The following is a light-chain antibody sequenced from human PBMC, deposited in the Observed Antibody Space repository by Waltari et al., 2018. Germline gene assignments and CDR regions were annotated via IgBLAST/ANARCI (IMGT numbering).Light chain of an antibody. J-gene: IGLJ3*02. Sequence: QSVLTQPPSASGTPGQRVTLSCSGSRSNIGSNYVYWYQQPPGTAPKLLTYRNNQRPSGVPDRFSGAKSGTSAALAISGLRSEDEADYYCAAWDDSLSGRVFGGGTKVTVL. V-gene: IGLV1-47*01. CDR3: AAWDDSLSGRV. CDR2: RNN. CDR1: RSNIGSNY.